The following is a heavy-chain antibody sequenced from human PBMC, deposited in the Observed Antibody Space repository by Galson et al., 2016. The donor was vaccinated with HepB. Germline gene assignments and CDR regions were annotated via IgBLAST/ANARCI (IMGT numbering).Heavy chain of an antibody. Sequence: SLRLSCAASGLIFSEYYMDWVRQAPGKGLEWVGRSRNKPNSYTTEYAASVKGRFTISRDDSSNSLYLQMNSLRTDDTAVYYCTRALTMVRWAYDHWGRGTLVTVSS. CDR2: SRNKPNSYTT. CDR3: TRALTMVRWAYDH. CDR1: GLIFSEYY. D-gene: IGHD3-10*01. J-gene: IGHJ4*02. V-gene: IGHV3-72*01.